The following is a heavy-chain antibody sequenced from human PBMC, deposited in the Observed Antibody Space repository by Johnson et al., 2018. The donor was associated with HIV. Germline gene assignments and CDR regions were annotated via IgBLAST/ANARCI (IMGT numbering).Heavy chain of an antibody. D-gene: IGHD3-22*01. V-gene: IGHV3-7*01. CDR2: IKQDGSER. Sequence: VQLVESGGGLVQPGGSLRLSCGASGFSFSFYWMSWVRQAPGKGLEWVANIKQDGSERYYVDSVKGRFTISRDNAKNSLFLQMNSLRAEDTAVYYCARCYDSSAYYYVGAFDIWGQGTMVTVSS. J-gene: IGHJ3*02. CDR3: ARCYDSSAYYYVGAFDI. CDR1: GFSFSFYW.